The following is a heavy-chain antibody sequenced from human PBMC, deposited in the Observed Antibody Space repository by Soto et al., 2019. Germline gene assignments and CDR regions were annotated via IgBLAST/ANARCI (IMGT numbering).Heavy chain of an antibody. V-gene: IGHV1-69*02. CDR1: GGTFSSYT. CDR2: IIPILGIA. Sequence: QVQLVQSGAEVKKPGSSVKVSCKASGGTFSSYTISWVRQAPGQGLEWMGRIIPILGIANYAQKFQGRVTITADKSTSTAYMELSSLRSEDTAVYYCARSLTYYYDSSGSGFDYWGQGTLVTVSS. J-gene: IGHJ4*02. D-gene: IGHD3-22*01. CDR3: ARSLTYYYDSSGSGFDY.